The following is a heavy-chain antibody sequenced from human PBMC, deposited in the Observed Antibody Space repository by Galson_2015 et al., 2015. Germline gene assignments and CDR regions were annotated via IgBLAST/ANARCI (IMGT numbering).Heavy chain of an antibody. CDR1: GYTFTSYD. D-gene: IGHD2-2*01. CDR2: MNPNSGNT. Sequence: SVKVSCKASGYTFTSYDINWVRQATGQGLEWMGWMNPNSGNTGYAQKFQGRVTMTRNTSISTAYMELSSLRSEDTAVYYCARGVLLSRRRSVGYCSSTSCYRYYFDYWGQGTLVTVSS. CDR3: ARGVLLSRRRSVGYCSSTSCYRYYFDY. V-gene: IGHV1-8*01. J-gene: IGHJ4*02.